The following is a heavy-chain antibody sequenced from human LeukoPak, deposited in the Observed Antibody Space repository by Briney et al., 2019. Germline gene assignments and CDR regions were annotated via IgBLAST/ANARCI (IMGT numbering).Heavy chain of an antibody. Sequence: SETLSLTCAIYGGSFSGYSWTWIRQPPGKGLEWIGEFSHSGFPVYNPSLGGRVTISIDASKNQFSLKLNSVTAADTAVYYCARVDSRTYYGAFDIWGQGTMVTVSS. D-gene: IGHD3-16*01. V-gene: IGHV4-34*01. CDR3: ARVDSRTYYGAFDI. J-gene: IGHJ3*02. CDR1: GGSFSGYS. CDR2: FSHSGFP.